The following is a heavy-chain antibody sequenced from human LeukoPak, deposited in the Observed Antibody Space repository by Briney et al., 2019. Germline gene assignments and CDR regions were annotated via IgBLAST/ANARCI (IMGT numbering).Heavy chain of an antibody. CDR2: ISGSGGDT. Sequence: GGSLRLSCAASGFTFSSYAMRWVRQAPGKGLEWVSAISGSGGDTYYADSVKGRFAISRDNSKNTLYLQMNSLRAEDTAVYYCAKSLIGSGYGWAPFDYWGQGTLVTVSS. D-gene: IGHD5-12*01. V-gene: IGHV3-23*01. CDR1: GFTFSSYA. J-gene: IGHJ4*02. CDR3: AKSLIGSGYGWAPFDY.